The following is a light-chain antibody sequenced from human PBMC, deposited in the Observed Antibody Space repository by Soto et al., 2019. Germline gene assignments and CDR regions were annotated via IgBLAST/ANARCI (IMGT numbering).Light chain of an antibody. CDR1: QSVSSN. CDR2: GAS. V-gene: IGKV3-15*01. CDR3: QQYNNWSPALT. J-gene: IGKJ4*01. Sequence: EIVMTQSPATLSVSPRERATLSCRASQSVSSNLAWYQRKAGQAPRRLIYGASTRATGIPARFCGSGSGTEFTLNISSLQSEDFAVYYCQQYNNWSPALTFGGGTKVEIK.